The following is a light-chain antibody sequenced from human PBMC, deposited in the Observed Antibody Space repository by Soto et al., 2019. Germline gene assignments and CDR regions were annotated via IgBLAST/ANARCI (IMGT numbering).Light chain of an antibody. CDR2: DAS. CDR1: QSISSW. CDR3: QQYHTSSIT. V-gene: IGKV1-5*01. J-gene: IGKJ5*01. Sequence: IHVTRYSSTLSASVGDRDTNTFRASQSISSWLAWYQQKPGKAPTLLIYDASTLERGVPSRFSGTGSGTEFTLSIDSLQPDDFATYYCQQYHTSSITFGQGTRLEI.